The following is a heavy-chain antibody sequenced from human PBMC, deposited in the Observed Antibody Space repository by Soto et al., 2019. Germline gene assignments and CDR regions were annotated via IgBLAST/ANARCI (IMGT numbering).Heavy chain of an antibody. J-gene: IGHJ4*02. CDR1: GFTFSSYG. CDR2: IWYDGSNK. V-gene: IGHV3-33*01. CDR3: ARAAAGTDNYFDY. Sequence: GGSLRLSCAASGFTFSSYGMHWVRQAPGKGLEWVAVIWYDGSNKYYADSVKGRFTISRDNSKNTLYLQMNSLRAEDTAVYYCARAAAGTDNYFDYWGQGTLVTVS. D-gene: IGHD6-13*01.